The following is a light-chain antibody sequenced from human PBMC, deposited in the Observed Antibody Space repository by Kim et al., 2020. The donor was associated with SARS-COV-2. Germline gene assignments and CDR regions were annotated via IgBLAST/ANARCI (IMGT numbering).Light chain of an antibody. Sequence: EIVLTQSPGTLSLSPGERATLSCRASQSVSSSYLAWYQQKPGQAPRLLIYGASSRATGIPDRFSGSVSGTDFTLTISRLEPEDFAVYYCQQYGSSPSFGQGTRLEIK. CDR3: QQYGSSPS. V-gene: IGKV3-20*01. J-gene: IGKJ5*01. CDR2: GAS. CDR1: QSVSSSY.